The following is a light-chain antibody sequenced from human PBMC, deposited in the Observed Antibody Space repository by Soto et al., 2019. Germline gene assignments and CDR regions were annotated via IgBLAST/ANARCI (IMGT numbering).Light chain of an antibody. V-gene: IGKV3-11*01. J-gene: IGKJ1*01. Sequence: EIVLTQSPATLSLSPGERATLSCRASQSINNYLAWYRQKPGQAPRLLIYDASNRATGIPARFSGSGSGTDFTLTISSLEPEDFAVYYCLQRRNSWTFGQGTKVDIK. CDR1: QSINNY. CDR2: DAS. CDR3: LQRRNSWT.